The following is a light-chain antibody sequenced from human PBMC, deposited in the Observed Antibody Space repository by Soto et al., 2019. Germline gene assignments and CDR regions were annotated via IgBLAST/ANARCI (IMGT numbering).Light chain of an antibody. V-gene: IGKV3-15*01. CDR1: QSVSTN. Sequence: VVRPQSPATLSVSPGERATLSCRASQSVSTNLAWYQQRPGQAPRLLIYGASARATGIPARFSGSGAGTEFTLTISSLQSEDFAVYYCHQYNNWRTFGQGTRLEI. J-gene: IGKJ5*01. CDR2: GAS. CDR3: HQYNNWRT.